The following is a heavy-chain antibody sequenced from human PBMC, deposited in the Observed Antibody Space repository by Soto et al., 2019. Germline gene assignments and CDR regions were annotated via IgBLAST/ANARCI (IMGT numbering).Heavy chain of an antibody. Sequence: QVQLVQSGAEVKKPGSSVKVSCEASGGTFSSYAISWVRQAPGQGLEWMGGIIPIFGTANYAQKFQGRVTITADESTSTAYMELSSLRSEDTAVYYCARRALSGYYDYFDYWGQGTLVTVSS. CDR2: IIPIFGTA. V-gene: IGHV1-69*12. J-gene: IGHJ4*02. CDR1: GGTFSSYA. D-gene: IGHD3-22*01. CDR3: ARRALSGYYDYFDY.